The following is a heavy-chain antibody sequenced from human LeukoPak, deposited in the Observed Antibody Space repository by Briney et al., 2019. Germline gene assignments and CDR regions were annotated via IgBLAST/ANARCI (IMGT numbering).Heavy chain of an antibody. V-gene: IGHV4-61*02. CDR2: IYTSGST. CDR1: GGSISTGNW. CDR3: ARDRDILTGYTDAFDI. J-gene: IGHJ3*02. Sequence: SGTLSLTCAVSGGSISTGNWWSWIRQPAGKGLEWIGRIYTSGSTNYNPSLKSRVTISVDTSKNQFSLKLSSVTAADTAVYYCARDRDILTGYTDAFDIWGQGTMVTVSS. D-gene: IGHD3-9*01.